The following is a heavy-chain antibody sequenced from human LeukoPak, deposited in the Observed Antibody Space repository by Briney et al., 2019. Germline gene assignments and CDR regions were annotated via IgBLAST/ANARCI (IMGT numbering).Heavy chain of an antibody. J-gene: IGHJ6*03. CDR3: ARGGLPIYYYYIDV. V-gene: IGHV3-7*04. CDR1: GFTFSSYW. Sequence: PGGSLRLSCAASGFTFSSYWMSWVRQAPGKGLEWVANIKQDGSEKYYVDSVKGRFTISRDNAKNSLYLQMNSLRAEDTAVYYCARGGLPIYYYYIDVWGKGTTVTVSS. CDR2: IKQDGSEK. D-gene: IGHD4-11*01.